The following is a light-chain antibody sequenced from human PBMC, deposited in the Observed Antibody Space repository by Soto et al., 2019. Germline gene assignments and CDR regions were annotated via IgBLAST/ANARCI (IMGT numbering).Light chain of an antibody. CDR2: GAS. CDR3: QQYNNWPPYT. Sequence: EIVMTQSPATLSVSPGERATLSCRASQSVSSNFAWYQQKPGQAPRLLIYGASTRATGIPARFSGSGSGTEFTLTISRLQSEDFAVYYRQQYNNWPPYTFGQGTKLEIK. CDR1: QSVSSN. V-gene: IGKV3-15*01. J-gene: IGKJ2*01.